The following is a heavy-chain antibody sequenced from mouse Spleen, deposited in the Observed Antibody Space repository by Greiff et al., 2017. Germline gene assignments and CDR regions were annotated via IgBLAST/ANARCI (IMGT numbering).Heavy chain of an antibody. J-gene: IGHJ2*01. CDR3: ARGGAYYGNMDYFDY. D-gene: IGHD2-1*01. CDR2: IAPGSGST. CDR1: GYTFTSSW. Sequence: DLVKPGASVTLSCKASGYTFTSSWIHWIKQRPGQGLEWLGRIAPGSGSTYYTEMFKGKARLTVDTSSSTAYIQLSSLSSEDSAVYFGARGGAYYGNMDYFDYWGQGTTLTVSS. V-gene: IGHV1S41*01.